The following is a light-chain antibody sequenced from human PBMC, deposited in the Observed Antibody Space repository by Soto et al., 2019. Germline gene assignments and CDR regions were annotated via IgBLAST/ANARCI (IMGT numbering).Light chain of an antibody. J-gene: IGKJ1*01. V-gene: IGKV3-20*01. CDR1: QSVSSTH. CDR3: QQDGSSPRT. CDR2: DAS. Sequence: EIVLTLSPGTLSLSPTERATLSCRASQSVSSTHLAWYQQKPGQAPRLLIYDASNRATGIPARFSGSGSGTDYTLTISRLEPEDFAVYYCQQDGSSPRTFGQGTKVDI.